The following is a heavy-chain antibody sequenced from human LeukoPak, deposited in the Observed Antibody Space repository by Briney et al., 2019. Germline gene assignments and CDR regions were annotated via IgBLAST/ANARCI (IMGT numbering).Heavy chain of an antibody. CDR2: IYTSGST. D-gene: IGHD5-18*01. CDR3: AKDRRIQLWLGFDY. V-gene: IGHV4-4*07. J-gene: IGHJ4*02. CDR1: GGSISSYY. Sequence: SETLSLTCTVSGGSISSYYWSCIRQPARKGLEWIGRIYTSGSTNYNPSLKSRVTIALDTSKNQFSLKLSCVTAADTAVYYCAKDRRIQLWLGFDYWGQGTLVTVSS.